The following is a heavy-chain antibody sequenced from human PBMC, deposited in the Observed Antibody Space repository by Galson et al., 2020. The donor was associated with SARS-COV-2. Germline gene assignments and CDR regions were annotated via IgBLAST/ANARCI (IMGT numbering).Heavy chain of an antibody. CDR2: IWYDGSNK. Sequence: GGSLRLSCAASGFTFSSYGMHWVRQAPGKGLEWVTVIWYDGSNKYYADSVKGRFTISRYNSKNTLYLQMNSLRAEDTAVYYCARDYYDSSGYSLGFDYWGQGTL. V-gene: IGHV3-33*01. J-gene: IGHJ4*02. CDR3: ARDYYDSSGYSLGFDY. CDR1: GFTFSSYG. D-gene: IGHD3-22*01.